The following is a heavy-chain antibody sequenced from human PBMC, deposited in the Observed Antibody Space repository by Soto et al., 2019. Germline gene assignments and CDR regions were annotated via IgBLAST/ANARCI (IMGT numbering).Heavy chain of an antibody. Sequence: GASVKVSCKTSGGTFNNYAINWVRQAPGQGLEWMGGIIPIFGTANYAQKFQGRVTISADEFTSTVYMELSSLKSEDTAEYYCARSYGGRAINYNALDVWGQGTTDTVS. CDR2: IIPIFGTA. V-gene: IGHV1-69*13. D-gene: IGHD2-15*01. J-gene: IGHJ6*02. CDR3: ARSYGGRAINYNALDV. CDR1: GGTFNNYA.